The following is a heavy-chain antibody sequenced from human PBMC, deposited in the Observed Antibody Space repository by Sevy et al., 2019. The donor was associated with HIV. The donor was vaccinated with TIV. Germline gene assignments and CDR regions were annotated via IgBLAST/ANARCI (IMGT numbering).Heavy chain of an antibody. CDR2: TYPGDSDT. D-gene: IGHD3-10*01. J-gene: IGHJ4*02. CDR3: ARQYYGSGSYYNSFFDY. CDR1: GYRFTSYW. V-gene: IGHV5-51*01. Sequence: GESLKISCKASGYRFTSYWIGWVRQMPGKGLEWMGITYPGDSDTRHSPSFQGQVTISADKSISTDYLQWSSLKASDTALYYCARQYYGSGSYYNSFFDYCGQGTLVTVSS.